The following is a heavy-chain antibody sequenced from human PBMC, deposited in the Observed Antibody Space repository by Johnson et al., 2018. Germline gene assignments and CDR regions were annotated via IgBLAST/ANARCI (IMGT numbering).Heavy chain of an antibody. CDR1: GFPFSNYW. V-gene: IGHV3-7*01. Sequence: VQLVQSGGGLVQPGGSLSLSCTASGFPFSNYWMTLVRQAPGKGLAWVANIEGHGTRNYTLDSAKGRFTISRDNAKNSLYLQMNSLRAEDTAVYYCARDVNYFDKGAWLDAHDMWGRGTMVTVSS. CDR2: IEGHGTRN. D-gene: IGHD3-22*01. CDR3: ARDVNYFDKGAWLDAHDM. J-gene: IGHJ3*02.